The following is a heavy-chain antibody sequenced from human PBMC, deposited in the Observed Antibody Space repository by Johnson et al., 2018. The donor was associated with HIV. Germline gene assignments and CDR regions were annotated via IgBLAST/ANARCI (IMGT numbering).Heavy chain of an antibody. D-gene: IGHD1-1*01. CDR1: GFTFSSYD. CDR3: ARESPGYAFDI. V-gene: IGHV3-13*01. J-gene: IGHJ3*02. Sequence: EVQLVESGGGLVQPGGSLRLSCAASGFTFSSYDMHWVRQGTGKGLEWVSAIGTAGDTYYPVPVKGRFTISRENAKNSLYLQMNSLRAGDTAVYYCARESPGYAFDIWGQGTMVTVSS. CDR2: IGTAGDT.